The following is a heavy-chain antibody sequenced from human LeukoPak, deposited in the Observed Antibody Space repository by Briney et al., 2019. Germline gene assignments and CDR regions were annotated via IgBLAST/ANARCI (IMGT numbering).Heavy chain of an antibody. CDR2: LNPHCGHT. Sequence: SVKVFYKSSGYTYTSLDTMCVPQATGLARVCMRWLNPHCGHTGCAQKFQGRVTMTRDTSISTAYMELSSLRSEDTAVYYCARGPPIRGYRYGYDTGYYYSYSMDVWGKGTTVTISS. V-gene: IGHV1-8*01. D-gene: IGHD5-18*01. CDR1: GYTYTSLD. J-gene: IGHJ6*03. CDR3: ARGPPIRGYRYGYDTGYYYSYSMDV.